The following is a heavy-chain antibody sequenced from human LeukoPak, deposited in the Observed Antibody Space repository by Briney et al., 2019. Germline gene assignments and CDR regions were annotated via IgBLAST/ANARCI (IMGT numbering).Heavy chain of an antibody. CDR1: GYTFTSYG. CDR2: ISAYNGNT. D-gene: IGHD2-2*03. Sequence: ASVNVSFTASGYTFTSYGISWVRQAPGQGLEWMGWISAYNGNTNYAQKLQGRVTMTTDTSTSTAYMELRSLRSDDTAVYYCARSQMDYFDYWGQGTLVTVSS. V-gene: IGHV1-18*01. CDR3: ARSQMDYFDY. J-gene: IGHJ4*02.